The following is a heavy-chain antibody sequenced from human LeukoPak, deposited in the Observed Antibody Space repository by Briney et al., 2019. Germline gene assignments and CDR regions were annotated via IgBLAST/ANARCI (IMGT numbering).Heavy chain of an antibody. V-gene: IGHV3-49*04. CDR2: IQAKAYGGAT. Sequence: GRCLRLSCSTSGFTFGDYAMSSVRQAPGKGLEWVGFIQAKAYGGATEYAASVKGRFSISRDDSQSIANLQMNDMKTEDAAVYYCTRAPHPRCSSSGCYLDYWGQGTLVTVSS. D-gene: IGHD2-2*01. CDR1: GFTFGDYA. CDR3: TRAPHPRCSSSGCYLDY. J-gene: IGHJ4*02.